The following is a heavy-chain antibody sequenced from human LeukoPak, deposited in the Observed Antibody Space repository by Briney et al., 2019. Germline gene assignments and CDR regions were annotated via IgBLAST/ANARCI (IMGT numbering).Heavy chain of an antibody. V-gene: IGHV1-2*02. CDR3: ARTSEGFDP. CDR2: INPNSGGT. J-gene: IGHJ5*02. CDR1: GYTFTSYG. Sequence: ASVKVSCKASGYTFTSYGISWVRQAPGQGLEWMGWINPNSGGTNYAQKFQGRVTMTRDTSISTAYMELSRLRSDDTAVYYCARTSEGFDPWGQGTLVTVSS.